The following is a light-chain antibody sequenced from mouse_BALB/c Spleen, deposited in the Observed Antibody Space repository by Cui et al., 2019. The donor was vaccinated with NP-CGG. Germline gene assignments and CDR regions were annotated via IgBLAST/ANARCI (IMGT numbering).Light chain of an antibody. CDR3: ALWYGNHWV. Sequence: QAVVTQESTLTTSPGETVTLTCRSNTGAVTTSNYANWVQEKPDHLFTGLIGGTNNRVPGVPARFSGSLIGDKAALTITGAQTEDEAIYFCALWYGNHWVFGGGTKLTVL. CDR2: GTN. V-gene: IGLV1*01. J-gene: IGLJ1*01. CDR1: TGAVTTSNY.